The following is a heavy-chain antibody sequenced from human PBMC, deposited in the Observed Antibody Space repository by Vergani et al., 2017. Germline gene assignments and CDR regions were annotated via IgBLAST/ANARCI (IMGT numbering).Heavy chain of an antibody. D-gene: IGHD1-14*01. CDR1: GGSISSGGYY. Sequence: QVQLQESGPGLVKPSQTLSLTCTVSGGSISSGGYYWSWIRQHPGKGLEWIGYLYYSGSTDYNPSLKSRVTISVDTSKNQFSLKLSSVTAADTAVYYCARAEPIRDYYYYGMDVWGQGTTVTVSS. V-gene: IGHV4-31*03. CDR2: LYYSGST. J-gene: IGHJ6*02. CDR3: ARAEPIRDYYYYGMDV.